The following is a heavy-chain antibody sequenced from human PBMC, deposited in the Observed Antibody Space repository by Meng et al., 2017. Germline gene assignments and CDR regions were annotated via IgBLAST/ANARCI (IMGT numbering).Heavy chain of an antibody. V-gene: IGHV3-7*01. Sequence: EVWRGGSGGGLGRPGGARGISWAAFGFTFSSYWRSWVRQAPGKGLEWVANIKQDGSEKYYVDSVKGRFTISRDNAKNSLYLQMNSLRAEDTAVYYCAREGVIYWYFDLWGRGTLVTVSS. CDR1: GFTFSSYW. D-gene: IGHD3-10*01. CDR3: AREGVIYWYFDL. J-gene: IGHJ2*01. CDR2: IKQDGSEK.